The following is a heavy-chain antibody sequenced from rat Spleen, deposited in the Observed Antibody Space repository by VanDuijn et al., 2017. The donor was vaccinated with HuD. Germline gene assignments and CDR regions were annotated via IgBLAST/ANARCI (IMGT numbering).Heavy chain of an antibody. CDR1: GFSLTDYS. CDR2: MWSGGST. Sequence: EVQLKESGPGLVQPSQTLSLTCTVSGFSLTDYSVHWVRQPPGKGLEWMGVMWSGGSTEYNSALKSRLSISRDTSKSQVFLKMNRLQTEDTAIYYCTRGDYYYVMDAWGQGASVTVSS. D-gene: IGHD4-2*01. J-gene: IGHJ4*01. CDR3: TRGDYYYVMDA. V-gene: IGHV2S63*01.